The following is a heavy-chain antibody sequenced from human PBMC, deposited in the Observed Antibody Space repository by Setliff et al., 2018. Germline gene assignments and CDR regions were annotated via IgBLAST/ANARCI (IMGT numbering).Heavy chain of an antibody. CDR1: GFTFLSYA. D-gene: IGHD3-16*01. CDR2: ISSTAGLA. CDR3: AKPQVELRWGFES. Sequence: PGGSLRLSCAASGFTFLSYAMHWVRQAPGKGLEYVSAISSTAGLASYGSSVQGRFTISRDISSNTLYLQMRSLRPDDAAVYYCAKPQVELRWGFESWGQGTLVTVS. V-gene: IGHV3-64*01. J-gene: IGHJ4*02.